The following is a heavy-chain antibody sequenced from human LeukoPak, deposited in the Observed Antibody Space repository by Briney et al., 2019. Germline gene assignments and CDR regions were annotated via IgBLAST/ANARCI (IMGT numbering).Heavy chain of an antibody. CDR1: GGSISSYY. CDR3: ARGVVAVAGRVFDY. CDR2: IYYSGST. V-gene: IGHV4-59*01. D-gene: IGHD6-19*01. J-gene: IGHJ4*02. Sequence: SETLSLTCTVSGGSISSYYWSWIRQPPGKGLEWIGYIYYSGSTYYNPSLKSRVTISVDTSKNQFSLKLNSLTAADTAVYYCARGVVAVAGRVFDYWGQGTLVTVSS.